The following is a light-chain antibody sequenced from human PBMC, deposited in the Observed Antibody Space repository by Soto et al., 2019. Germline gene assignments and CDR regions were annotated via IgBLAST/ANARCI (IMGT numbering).Light chain of an antibody. Sequence: QSVLTQPASVSGSPGQSIAISCTGTSGDIGTYNLVSWYQQHPGKAPKLMISEVNKRPSGVSDRFSGSKSGDTASLTISGLRTEDGADYYCCSFAGSGTGVFGTGTKVTVL. J-gene: IGLJ1*01. V-gene: IGLV2-23*02. CDR3: CSFAGSGTGV. CDR1: SGDIGTYNL. CDR2: EVN.